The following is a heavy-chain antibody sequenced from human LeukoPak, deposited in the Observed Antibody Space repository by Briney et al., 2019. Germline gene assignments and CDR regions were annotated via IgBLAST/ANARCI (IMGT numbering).Heavy chain of an antibody. V-gene: IGHV3-23*01. CDR1: GFTFSSYS. D-gene: IGHD2-15*01. Sequence: SGGSLRLSCAASGFTFSSYSMNWVRQAPGKGLEWVSAISGSGGSTYYADSVKGRFTISRDNSKNTLYLQMNSLRAEDTAVYYCAKLPSVAFDYWGQGTLVTVSS. J-gene: IGHJ4*02. CDR3: AKLPSVAFDY. CDR2: ISGSGGST.